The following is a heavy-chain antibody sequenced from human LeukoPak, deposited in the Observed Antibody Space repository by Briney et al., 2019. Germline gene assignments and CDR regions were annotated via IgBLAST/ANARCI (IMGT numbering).Heavy chain of an antibody. V-gene: IGHV4-59*08. CDR2: INYSGST. Sequence: PSETLSLTCTVSGGSISSYYWSWIRQPPGKGLEWIGYINYSGSTNSNPSLKSRVTISVDASKNQFSLMLSSVTAADTAVYYCARRYSSSWGGVYYGMDVWGQGTTVTVSS. D-gene: IGHD6-13*01. CDR1: GGSISSYY. J-gene: IGHJ6*02. CDR3: ARRYSSSWGGVYYGMDV.